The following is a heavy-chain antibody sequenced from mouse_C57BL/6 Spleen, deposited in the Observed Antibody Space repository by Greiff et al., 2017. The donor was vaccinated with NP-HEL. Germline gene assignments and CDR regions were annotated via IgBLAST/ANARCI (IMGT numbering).Heavy chain of an antibody. Sequence: DVQLQESGPGLVKPSQSLSLTCSVTGYSITSGYYWNWIRQFPGNKLEWMGYISYDGSNNYNPSLKNRISITRDTSKNQFFLKLNSVTTEDTATYYCARDANWDVWFAYWGQGTLVTVSA. D-gene: IGHD4-1*01. CDR2: ISYDGSN. CDR3: ARDANWDVWFAY. V-gene: IGHV3-6*01. J-gene: IGHJ3*01. CDR1: GYSITSGYY.